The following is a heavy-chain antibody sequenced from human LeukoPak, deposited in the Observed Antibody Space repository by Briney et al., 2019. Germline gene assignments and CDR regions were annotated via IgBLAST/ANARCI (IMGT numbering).Heavy chain of an antibody. D-gene: IGHD4-23*01. CDR2: IWYDGSNK. V-gene: IGHV3-33*01. CDR1: GFTISSYG. CDR3: ARDRFGYGGNSDY. Sequence: QPGRSLRLSCAASGFTISSYGMHWVRQAPDKGLEWVAVIWYDGSNKYYADSVKGRFTISRDNSKNTLYLQMNSLRAEDTALYYCARDRFGYGGNSDYWGQGTLVTAS. J-gene: IGHJ4*02.